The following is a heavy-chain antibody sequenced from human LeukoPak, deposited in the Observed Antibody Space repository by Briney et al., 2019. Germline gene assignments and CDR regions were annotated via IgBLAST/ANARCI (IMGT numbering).Heavy chain of an antibody. V-gene: IGHV1-69*13. D-gene: IGHD1-7*01. J-gene: IGHJ4*02. CDR3: ARTQKTGTTNIDY. CDR1: GGTFSSYA. CDR2: IIPIFGTA. Sequence: GASVKVSCTASGGTFSSYAISWVRQAPGQGLEWMGGIIPIFGTANYAQKFQGRVTITADESTSTAYMELSSLRSEDTAVYYCARTQKTGTTNIDYWGQGTLVAVSS.